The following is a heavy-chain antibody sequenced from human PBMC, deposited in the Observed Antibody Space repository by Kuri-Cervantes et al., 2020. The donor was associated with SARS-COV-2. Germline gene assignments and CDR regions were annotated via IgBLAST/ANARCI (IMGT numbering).Heavy chain of an antibody. CDR1: GFTFSSYS. Sequence: GGSLRPSCAASGFTFSSYSMNWVRQAPGKGLEWVSYISSSSSTIYYADSVKGRFTISRDNAKNSLYLQMNSLRDEDTAVYYCARDRQYNWNRGAFDIWGQGTMVTVSS. V-gene: IGHV3-48*02. CDR2: ISSSSSTI. D-gene: IGHD1-20*01. CDR3: ARDRQYNWNRGAFDI. J-gene: IGHJ3*02.